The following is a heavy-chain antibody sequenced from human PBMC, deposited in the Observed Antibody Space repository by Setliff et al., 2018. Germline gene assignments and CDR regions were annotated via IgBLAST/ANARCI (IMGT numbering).Heavy chain of an antibody. D-gene: IGHD3-16*01. V-gene: IGHV4-34*01. CDR3: AGSLGGFDY. CDR1: GGPFSGYY. Sequence: SETLSLTCAVYGGPFSGYYWSWIRQPPGKGLEWIGEINHSGSTNYNPSLKSRVTISVDTSKNQFSLKLSSVTAADTAVYYCAGSLGGFDYWGQGTLVTVSS. CDR2: INHSGST. J-gene: IGHJ4*02.